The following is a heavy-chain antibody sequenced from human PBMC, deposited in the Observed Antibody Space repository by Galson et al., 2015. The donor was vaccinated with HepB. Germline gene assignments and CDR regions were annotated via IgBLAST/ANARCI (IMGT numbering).Heavy chain of an antibody. D-gene: IGHD3-22*01. CDR2: ISSSSSYI. Sequence: SLRLSCAASGFTFSSYSMNWVRQAPGKGLEWVSSISSSSSYIYYADSVKGRFTISRDNAKNSLYLQMNSLRAEDTAVYYCASLDYYDSSGFDYWGQGTLVTVSS. V-gene: IGHV3-21*01. J-gene: IGHJ4*02. CDR1: GFTFSSYS. CDR3: ASLDYYDSSGFDY.